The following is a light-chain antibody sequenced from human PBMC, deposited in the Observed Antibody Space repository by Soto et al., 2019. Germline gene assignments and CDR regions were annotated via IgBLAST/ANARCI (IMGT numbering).Light chain of an antibody. Sequence: EIVMTQSPATLSVSPGERATLSCRASQSVSSELAWYQQKPAQAPRLLIYGASTRATGIPARFSGSGSGTEFILTISSLQSEDFAIYYCQQYVNWPRTFGQGTKLEIK. V-gene: IGKV3-15*01. CDR1: QSVSSE. J-gene: IGKJ1*01. CDR2: GAS. CDR3: QQYVNWPRT.